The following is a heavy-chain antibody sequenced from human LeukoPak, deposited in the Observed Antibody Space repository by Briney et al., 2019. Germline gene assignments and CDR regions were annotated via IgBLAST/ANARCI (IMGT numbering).Heavy chain of an antibody. CDR3: ASGAGLYCSSTSCYRDYYMDV. J-gene: IGHJ6*03. V-gene: IGHV1-2*02. D-gene: IGHD2-2*02. CDR1: GYTFTGYY. CDR2: INPNSGGT. Sequence: EASVKVSCKASGYTFTGYYMHWVRQAPGQGLEWMGWINPNSGGTNYAQKFQGRVAMTRDTSISTAYMELSRLRSEDTAVYYYASGAGLYCSSTSCYRDYYMDVWGKGTTVTVSS.